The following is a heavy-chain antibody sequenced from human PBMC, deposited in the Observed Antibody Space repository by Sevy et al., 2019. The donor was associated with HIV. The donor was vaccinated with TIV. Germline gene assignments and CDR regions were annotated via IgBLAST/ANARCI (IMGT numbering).Heavy chain of an antibody. CDR3: AKDINRGCDGVNCYPYYYYFSGLDV. CDR1: GFPFNDHA. D-gene: IGHD2-21*01. Sequence: GGSLRLSCAASGFPFNDHAMHWVRQVPGKGLEWVSGISWNSRNIGYAVSVKGRFTISRDNARHSLFLEMNSLRLEDTAVYYCAKDINRGCDGVNCYPYYYYFSGLDVWGQGTTVTVSS. CDR2: ISWNSRNI. V-gene: IGHV3-9*01. J-gene: IGHJ6*02.